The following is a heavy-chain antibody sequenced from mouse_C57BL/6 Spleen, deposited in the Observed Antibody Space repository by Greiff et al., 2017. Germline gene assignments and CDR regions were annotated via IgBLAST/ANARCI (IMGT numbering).Heavy chain of an antibody. CDR1: GYTFTSYW. CDR3: AREAYYGSRGYFDV. CDR2: IDPSDSET. J-gene: IGHJ1*03. D-gene: IGHD1-1*01. Sequence: QVHVKQPGAELVRPGSSVKLSCKASGYTFTSYWMHWVKQRPIQGLEWIGNIDPSDSETHYNQKFKDKATLTVDKSSSTAYMQLSSLTSEDSAVYYWAREAYYGSRGYFDVWGTGTTVTVSS. V-gene: IGHV1-52*01.